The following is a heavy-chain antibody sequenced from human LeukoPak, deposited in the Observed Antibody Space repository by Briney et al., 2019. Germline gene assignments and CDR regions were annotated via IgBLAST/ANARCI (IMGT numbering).Heavy chain of an antibody. CDR1: GFTFINAW. CDR3: STSPGDESDF. V-gene: IGHV3-15*01. D-gene: IGHD2-21*01. Sequence: GGSLRLSCAASGFTFINAWMIWVRQAPGKGLEWVGRIKSKTDGGTTDYAAPVKGRFSISRDDSKNTLYLQMNSLKTEDTAVYYCSTSPGDESDFWGQGTLVTVSS. J-gene: IGHJ4*02. CDR2: IKSKTDGGTT.